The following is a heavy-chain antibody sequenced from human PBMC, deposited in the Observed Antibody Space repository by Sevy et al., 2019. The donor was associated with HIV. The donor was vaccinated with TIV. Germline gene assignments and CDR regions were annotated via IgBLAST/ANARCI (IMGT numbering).Heavy chain of an antibody. Sequence: SGPTLVNPTQTLTLTCTFSGFSLSTSGVGVGWIRQPPGKALEWLALIYWGDDTRYSPSLKSRLNITKDTSTNQVVLTMTNMDPVDTATYFCAHRRMVRGVITAPFDYWGQGTLVTVSS. D-gene: IGHD3-10*01. CDR2: IYWGDDT. CDR3: AHRRMVRGVITAPFDY. CDR1: GFSLSTSGVG. J-gene: IGHJ4*02. V-gene: IGHV2-5*02.